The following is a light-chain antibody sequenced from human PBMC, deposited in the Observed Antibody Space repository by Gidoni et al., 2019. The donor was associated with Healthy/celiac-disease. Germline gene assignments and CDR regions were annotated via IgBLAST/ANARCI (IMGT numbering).Light chain of an antibody. J-gene: IGKJ2*01. CDR3: HQYGSSPKT. CDR2: VTS. Sequence: EFVSTQSPGPLSSSPGARATLSCRASQSVSSSYLAWYQQKPEQAPRLLIYVTSSSATRVPDRFGSSGSGTSFTHTISRLGPEDLADYYFHQYGSSPKTFGQGTKLEIK. CDR1: QSVSSSY. V-gene: IGKV3-20*01.